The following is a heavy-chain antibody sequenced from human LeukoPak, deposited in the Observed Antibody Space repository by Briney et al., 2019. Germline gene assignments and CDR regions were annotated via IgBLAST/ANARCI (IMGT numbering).Heavy chain of an antibody. CDR3: ARDPLGYFDL. CDR1: GFTVSSNY. J-gene: IGHJ2*01. V-gene: IGHV3-53*01. CDR2: IGSDNKP. Sequence: GGSLRLSCAASGFTVSSNYMTWVRQAPGKGLEWVSSIGSDNKPHYSESVKGRFAISRDNSKNTLYLQMNSLRAEDTAVYYCARDPLGYFDLWGRGTLVTVSS.